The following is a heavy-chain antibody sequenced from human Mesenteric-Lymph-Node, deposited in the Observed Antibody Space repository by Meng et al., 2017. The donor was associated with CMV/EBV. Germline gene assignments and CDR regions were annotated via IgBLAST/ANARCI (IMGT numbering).Heavy chain of an antibody. J-gene: IGHJ4*02. CDR3: ARRDYYGDYEFDY. V-gene: IGHV4-38-2*02. CDR1: GYSISSGYY. D-gene: IGHD4-17*01. Sequence: SETLSLTCTVSGYSISSGYYWGWIRQPPGKGLEWSGSIYHSGSTYYNPSLKSRVTILVDTSKNQFSLKLTSVTAADTAVYYCARRDYYGDYEFDYWGQGTLVTVSS. CDR2: IYHSGST.